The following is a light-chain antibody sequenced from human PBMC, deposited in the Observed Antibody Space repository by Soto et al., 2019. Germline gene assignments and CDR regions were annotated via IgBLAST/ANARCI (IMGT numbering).Light chain of an antibody. CDR3: QQRTKWPPGYT. J-gene: IGKJ2*01. CDR2: DAS. Sequence: DIVLTQSPATLSLSPGERATVSCRASQSVGSYLAWYQHKRGQAPRLLIYDASNRAAGIPVRFSGSGSGTDLTLTISSLEPEDFAVYYCQQRTKWPPGYTFGQGTKLEIK. CDR1: QSVGSY. V-gene: IGKV3-11*01.